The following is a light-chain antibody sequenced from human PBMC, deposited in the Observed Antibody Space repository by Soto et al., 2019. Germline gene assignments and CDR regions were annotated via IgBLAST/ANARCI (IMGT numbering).Light chain of an antibody. CDR2: GTS. Sequence: EIVMTQSPVTLSVSPGERAALSCRASQSVGSNFAWYQQRPGQAPRVLIYGTSTRATGVPARFSGSGSGQDFTLTISSLQSEDFAVYYCQQYNNWPYTFGQGTRREIK. CDR1: QSVGSN. V-gene: IGKV3-15*01. CDR3: QQYNNWPYT. J-gene: IGKJ2*01.